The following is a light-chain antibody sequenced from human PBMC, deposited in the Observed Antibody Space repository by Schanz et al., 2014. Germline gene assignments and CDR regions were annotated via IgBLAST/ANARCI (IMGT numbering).Light chain of an antibody. CDR2: GAS. Sequence: EIVVTQSPATLALSPGERASLSCRASRSISGNLAWYQQKPGQAPRLLIYGASNRATGIPDRFSGSGSGTDLTLTISRLEPEDSAVYYCHQYGTSPFTFGPGTTVDIK. CDR3: HQYGTSPFT. V-gene: IGKV3-20*01. CDR1: RSISGN. J-gene: IGKJ3*01.